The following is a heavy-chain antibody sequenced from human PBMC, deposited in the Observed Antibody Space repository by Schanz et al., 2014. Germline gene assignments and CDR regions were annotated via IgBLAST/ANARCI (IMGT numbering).Heavy chain of an antibody. J-gene: IGHJ4*02. CDR2: MNPDSGNT. CDR1: GYTFTSYD. V-gene: IGHV1-8*01. CDR3: ARGRTFDY. Sequence: VQLVQSGAEVKRPGASVRVSCKASGYTFTSYDFNWVRQAPGQGLEWMGWMNPDSGNTGYAQKFRGRVTMTRNTSMSTAYIELHILTSEDTAVYYCARGRTFDYWGQGTLVNVSS.